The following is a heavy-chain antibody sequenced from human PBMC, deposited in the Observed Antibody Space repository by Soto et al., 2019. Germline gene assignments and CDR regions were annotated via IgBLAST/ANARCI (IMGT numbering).Heavy chain of an antibody. D-gene: IGHD6-13*01. CDR1: GFTFSSYA. CDR3: ASTPIAAAGPWQFDY. Sequence: HPGGPLRLSCAASGFTFSSYAMSWVRQAPGKGLEWVSAISGSGGSTYYADSVKGRFTISRDNSKNTLYLQMNSLRADDTAVYYSASTPIAAAGPWQFDYWGQGTLVTVSS. V-gene: IGHV3-23*01. CDR2: ISGSGGST. J-gene: IGHJ4*02.